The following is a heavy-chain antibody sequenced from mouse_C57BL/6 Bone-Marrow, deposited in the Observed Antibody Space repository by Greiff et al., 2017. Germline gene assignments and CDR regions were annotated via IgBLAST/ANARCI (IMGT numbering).Heavy chain of an antibody. CDR3: ARSPYYYGSSYDYYAMDY. D-gene: IGHD1-1*01. Sequence: VKLQQPGTELVKPGASVKLSCKASGYTFTSYWMHWVKQRPGQGLEWIGNINPSNGGTNYNEKFKSKATLTVDKSSSTAYMQLSSLTSEDSAVYYCARSPYYYGSSYDYYAMDYWGQGTSVTVSS. CDR2: INPSNGGT. CDR1: GYTFTSYW. J-gene: IGHJ4*01. V-gene: IGHV1-53*01.